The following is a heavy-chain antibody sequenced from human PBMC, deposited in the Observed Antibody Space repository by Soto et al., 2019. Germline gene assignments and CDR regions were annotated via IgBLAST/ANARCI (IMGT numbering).Heavy chain of an antibody. CDR2: ISGSGGST. J-gene: IGHJ6*02. D-gene: IGHD3-10*01. CDR3: AKTLRFGINSYYYYGMDV. CDR1: GFTFSSYA. V-gene: IGHV3-23*01. Sequence: GSLRLSCAASGFTFSSYAMSWVRQAPGKGLGWVSAISGSGGSTYYADSVKGRFTISRDNSKNTLYLQMNSLRAEDTAVYYCAKTLRFGINSYYYYGMDVWGQGTTVTVSS.